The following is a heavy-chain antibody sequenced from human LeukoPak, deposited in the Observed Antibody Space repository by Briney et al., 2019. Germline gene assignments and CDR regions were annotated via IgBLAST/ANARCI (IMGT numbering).Heavy chain of an antibody. CDR1: GFTFSSYA. D-gene: IGHD2-15*01. CDR2: ISAGGFSP. V-gene: IGHV3-23*01. J-gene: IGHJ3*02. Sequence: GGSLRLSCAASGFTFSSYAMSWVRQAPGKGLEWVSRISAGGFSPTYADSVKGRFTISRDISKETVYLEINSLRAEDTAVYYCAKSPSDDTIQEGYGAFDIWGQGTTVTVSS. CDR3: AKSPSDDTIQEGYGAFDI.